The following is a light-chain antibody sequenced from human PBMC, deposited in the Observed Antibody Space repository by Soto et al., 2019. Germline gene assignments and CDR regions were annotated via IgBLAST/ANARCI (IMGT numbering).Light chain of an antibody. Sequence: QSALTQPASVSGSPGQSITISCTGTSSDVGGYNYVSWYQQHPGKAPKLMIYDVSNRPSGVSNRFSGSKSGNTASLTISGPQAEDEADYSCSSYTSSSPVVFGGGTKLTVL. CDR2: DVS. J-gene: IGLJ2*01. CDR1: SSDVGGYNY. CDR3: SSYTSSSPVV. V-gene: IGLV2-14*01.